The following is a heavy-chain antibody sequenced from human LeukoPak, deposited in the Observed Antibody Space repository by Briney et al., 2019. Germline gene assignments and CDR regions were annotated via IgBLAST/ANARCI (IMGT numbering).Heavy chain of an antibody. J-gene: IGHJ4*02. V-gene: IGHV5-51*01. CDR1: GYSFPSYW. Sequence: GESLKISCRASGYSFPSYWIGWVRQMAGKGLEWMGLIHPGDSDTRYSPSFQDQVTISADKSISTAYLQWTSLKASDTAMYYCARHLSDITSSPNYWGPGTLVTVSS. CDR2: IHPGDSDT. D-gene: IGHD2-2*01. CDR3: ARHLSDITSSPNY.